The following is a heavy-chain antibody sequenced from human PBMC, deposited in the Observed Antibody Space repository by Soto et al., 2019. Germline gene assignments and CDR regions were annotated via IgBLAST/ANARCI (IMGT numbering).Heavy chain of an antibody. V-gene: IGHV4-4*07. Sequence: SETLSLTCTVSGGSISSYFCSWIRQPAGKGLEWIGRIYTSGSTNYNPSLKSRVTMSVDTSKNQFSLKLSSVTAADTAVYYCAREITVVTLRSTHIWGQGPMVTVS. D-gene: IGHD2-21*02. CDR3: AREITVVTLRSTHI. J-gene: IGHJ3*02. CDR2: IYTSGST. CDR1: GGSISSYF.